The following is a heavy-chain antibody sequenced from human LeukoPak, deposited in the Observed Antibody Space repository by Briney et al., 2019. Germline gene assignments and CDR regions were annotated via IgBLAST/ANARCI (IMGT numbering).Heavy chain of an antibody. CDR1: GFTFSSYA. CDR3: AKDVVRVSSKGWFDP. V-gene: IGHV3-23*01. J-gene: IGHJ5*02. D-gene: IGHD6-6*01. CDR2: ISSSGGST. Sequence: PGGSLRLSCVASGFTFSSYAMSWVRQAPGKGLEWVSTISSSGGSTYYADSVKGRYTISRDNSKNTLYLQMNSLRAEDTAVYYCAKDVVRVSSKGWFDPWGQGTLVSVSS.